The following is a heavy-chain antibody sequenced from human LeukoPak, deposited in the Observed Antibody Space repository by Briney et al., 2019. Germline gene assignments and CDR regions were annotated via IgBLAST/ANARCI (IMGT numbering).Heavy chain of an antibody. V-gene: IGHV3-23*01. J-gene: IGHJ4*02. CDR3: AKRLSIVGATTFDY. D-gene: IGHD1-26*01. CDR1: GFTFSSYG. CDR2: ISGSGGST. Sequence: GGSLRLSCAASGFTFSSYGMSWVRQAPGKGLEWVSAISGSGGSTYYADSEKGRFTISRDNSKNTLYLQMNSLRAEDTAVYYCAKRLSIVGATTFDYWGQGTLVTVSS.